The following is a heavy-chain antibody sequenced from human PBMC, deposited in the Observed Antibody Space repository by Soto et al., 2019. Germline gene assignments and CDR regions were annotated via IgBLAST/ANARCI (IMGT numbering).Heavy chain of an antibody. CDR2: INHSGST. Sequence: SETLSLTCAVYGGSFSGYYWSWIRQPPGKGLEWIGEINHSGSTNYNPSLKSRVTISVDTSKNQFSLKLSSVTAADTAVYYCARAPRRGYKPFDYWGQGTLVTVSS. J-gene: IGHJ4*02. CDR3: ARAPRRGYKPFDY. D-gene: IGHD5-12*01. V-gene: IGHV4-34*01. CDR1: GGSFSGYY.